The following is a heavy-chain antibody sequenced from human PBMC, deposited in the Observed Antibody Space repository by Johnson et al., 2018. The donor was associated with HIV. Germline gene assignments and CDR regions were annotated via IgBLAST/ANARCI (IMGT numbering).Heavy chain of an antibody. V-gene: IGHV3-7*03. D-gene: IGHD1-26*01. CDR1: GFTFSHNW. J-gene: IGHJ3*02. CDR2: INHDVSAI. CDR3: AKEGGGATELHFSNAFDI. Sequence: VQLVESGGDLVQPGGSLRLSCIGSGFTFSHNWMSWVRQAPGKGPEWVANINHDVSAIHYVDSVKGRFTISRDNAKRSLFLQMNSLRVEDTAVYYCAKEGGGATELHFSNAFDIWGQGTMVTVSS.